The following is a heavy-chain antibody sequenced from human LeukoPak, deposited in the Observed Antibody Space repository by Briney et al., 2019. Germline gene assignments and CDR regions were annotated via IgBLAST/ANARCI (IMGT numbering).Heavy chain of an antibody. D-gene: IGHD3-10*01. Sequence: SETLSLTCAVYGGSFSGYYWSWIRQPPGKGLEWIGEINHSGSTNYNPSLKSRVTISVDTSKNQFSLKLSSVTAADTAVYYCARDEGITMVRGANNWFDPWGQGTLVTVSS. CDR2: INHSGST. V-gene: IGHV4-34*01. CDR3: ARDEGITMVRGANNWFDP. CDR1: GGSFSGYY. J-gene: IGHJ5*02.